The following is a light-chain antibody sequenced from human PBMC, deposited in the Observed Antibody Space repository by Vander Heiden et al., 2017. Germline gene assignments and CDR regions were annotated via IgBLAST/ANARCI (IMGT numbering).Light chain of an antibody. CDR2: DAS. CDR3: QQRRNWPPWT. V-gene: IGKV3-11*01. J-gene: IGKJ1*01. Sequence: EIVLTQSPATLSLSPGERATLSCRASQSVSSYLAWYQQKPGQAPRLLIYDASNRATGIPARFSGSGSGTDFTITISSLEPEDFAVYYCQQRRNWPPWTFGQGTKVEIK. CDR1: QSVSSY.